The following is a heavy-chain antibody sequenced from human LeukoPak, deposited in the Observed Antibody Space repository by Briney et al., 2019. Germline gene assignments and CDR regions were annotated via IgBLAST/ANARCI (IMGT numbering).Heavy chain of an antibody. J-gene: IGHJ4*02. Sequence: SETLSLTCAVYGGSFSGYYWSWIRQPPGKGLEWIGEINHSGSTNYNPSLKSRVTISVDTSKNQFSLKLSSVTAADTAVYYCARGAYNYDILTGSSKVFDYWGQGTPVTVSS. V-gene: IGHV4-34*01. D-gene: IGHD3-9*01. CDR3: ARGAYNYDILTGSSKVFDY. CDR2: INHSGST. CDR1: GGSFSGYY.